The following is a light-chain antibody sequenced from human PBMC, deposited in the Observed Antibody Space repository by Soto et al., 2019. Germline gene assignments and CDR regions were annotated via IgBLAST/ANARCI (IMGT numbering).Light chain of an antibody. CDR2: VAS. V-gene: IGKV3-15*01. CDR1: HSISRN. CDR3: FQYDMWPLS. J-gene: IGKJ2*03. Sequence: EIVMTQSPASLSVSLGERVTLPCRASHSISRNLAWYQQKPGQPPRLLIDVASARASGIPARFSGSGSGTEFTLTISSLQSEDFAVYYCFQYDMWPLSFGQGTKVDI.